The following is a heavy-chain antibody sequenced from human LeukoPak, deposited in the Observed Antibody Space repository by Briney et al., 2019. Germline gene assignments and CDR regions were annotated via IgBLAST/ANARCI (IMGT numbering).Heavy chain of an antibody. CDR2: IIPIFGTA. D-gene: IGHD5-12*01. V-gene: IGHV1-69*13. J-gene: IGHJ4*02. CDR3: ARIAAGYSGYDGGDY. CDR1: GGTFSSYA. Sequence: SVKVSCKASGGTFSSYAISWVRQAPGQGLEWMGRIIPIFGTANYAQKFQGRVTITADESTSTAYMELSSLRSEDTAVYYCARIAAGYSGYDGGDYWGQGTLVTVSS.